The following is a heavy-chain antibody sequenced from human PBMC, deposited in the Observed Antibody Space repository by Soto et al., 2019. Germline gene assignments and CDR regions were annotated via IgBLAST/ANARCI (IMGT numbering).Heavy chain of an antibody. V-gene: IGHV5-51*01. D-gene: IGHD3-22*01. CDR1: GYSFTSYW. Sequence: GETLKISCKGSGYSFTSYWIDCVRQMAGKCLEWMGIIYPADSDPRYSPSSQGQVTISADKSISTAYLQWSSLNASDTAMYYCARRGEYYHDSSGYPHYVWYFDYWGQGTMVTVSS. J-gene: IGHJ4*02. CDR3: ARRGEYYHDSSGYPHYVWYFDY. CDR2: IYPADSDP.